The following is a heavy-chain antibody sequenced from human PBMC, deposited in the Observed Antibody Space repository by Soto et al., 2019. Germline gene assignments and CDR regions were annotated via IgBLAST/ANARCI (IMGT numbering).Heavy chain of an antibody. CDR2: ISGSGGST. CDR1: GSTFSSYA. CDR3: AKGGYYDFWSGSYFPAFDI. Sequence: GGSLRLSCAASGSTFSSYAMSWVRQAPGKGLEWVSAISGSGGSTYYADSVKGRFTISRDNSKNTLYLQMNSLRAEDTAVYYCAKGGYYDFWSGSYFPAFDIWGQGTMVTVSS. V-gene: IGHV3-23*01. D-gene: IGHD3-3*01. J-gene: IGHJ3*02.